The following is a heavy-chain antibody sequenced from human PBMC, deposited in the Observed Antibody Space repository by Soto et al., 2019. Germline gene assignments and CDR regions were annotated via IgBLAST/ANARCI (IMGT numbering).Heavy chain of an antibody. CDR1: GFSLSTSGVG. CDR3: VRLLWFGELT. V-gene: IGHV2-5*02. J-gene: IGHJ4*02. Sequence: QITLKESGPTLVKPTQTLTLTCTISGFSLSTSGVGVGWIRQPPGKALDWLALIYWDGDKRYSPSLKGRLTMTKDTYKNQVVLTMTNMDPLDRATYYCVRLLWFGELTWGQGTLVTVSS. D-gene: IGHD3-10*01. CDR2: IYWDGDK.